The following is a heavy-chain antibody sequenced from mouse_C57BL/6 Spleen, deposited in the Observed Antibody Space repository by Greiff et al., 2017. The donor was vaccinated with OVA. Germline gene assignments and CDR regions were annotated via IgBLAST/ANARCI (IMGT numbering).Heavy chain of an antibody. CDR3: ARVGTGYFDV. CDR2: LAPSDSST. V-gene: IGHV1-50*01. J-gene: IGHJ1*03. D-gene: IGHD4-1*01. CDR1: GYTFTSYW. Sequence: QVQLQQSGAEPVKPGASVPLSCPASGYTFTSYWLQRVPQRPGQGLEWLRELAPSDSSTNYTQKFTGKATLTVDTSSSTAYMQLSSLTSEDSAVYYCARVGTGYFDVWGTGTTVTVSS.